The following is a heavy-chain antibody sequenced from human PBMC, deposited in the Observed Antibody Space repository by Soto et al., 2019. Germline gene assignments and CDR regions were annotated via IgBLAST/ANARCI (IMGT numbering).Heavy chain of an antibody. CDR3: ARDTGGYSYGPFDY. D-gene: IGHD5-18*01. CDR1: GGTFSSYT. J-gene: IGHJ4*02. V-gene: IGHV1-69*08. Sequence: QVQLVQSGAEVKKHGSSVKVSCKASGGTFSSYTISWVRQAPGQGLEWMGRIIPILGIANYAQKFQGRVTITADKSTSTAYMELSSLRSEDTAVYYCARDTGGYSYGPFDYWGQGTLVTVSS. CDR2: IIPILGIA.